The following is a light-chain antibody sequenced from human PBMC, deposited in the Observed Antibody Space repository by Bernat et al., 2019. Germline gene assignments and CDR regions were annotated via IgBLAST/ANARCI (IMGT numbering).Light chain of an antibody. Sequence: AIRMTQSPSSFSASTGDRVSITSRASQGISSYLAWYQQKPGTAPKLLIYAASTLQSGVPSRFSGSGSGTDFTLTISCLQSEDFATYYCQQYYTYPWTFGLGTKVEVK. CDR1: QGISSY. CDR3: QQYYTYPWT. V-gene: IGKV1-8*01. J-gene: IGKJ1*01. CDR2: AAS.